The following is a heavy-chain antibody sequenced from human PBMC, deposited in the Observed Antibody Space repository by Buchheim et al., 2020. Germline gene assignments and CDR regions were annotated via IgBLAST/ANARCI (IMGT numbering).Heavy chain of an antibody. J-gene: IGHJ2*01. V-gene: IGHV4-39*01. D-gene: IGHD3-22*01. CDR2: INYSGNT. Sequence: QLQLQESGPGLVKSSETLSLTCTVSGGSISSSRRYWGWIRQSPGEGLEWIGSINYSGNTYYNPSLQSRVIISVDTSQNQASLKVNSVTAADTAVYYCARLYYNSSGLDFDLWGRGTL. CDR3: ARLYYNSSGLDFDL. CDR1: GGSISSSRRY.